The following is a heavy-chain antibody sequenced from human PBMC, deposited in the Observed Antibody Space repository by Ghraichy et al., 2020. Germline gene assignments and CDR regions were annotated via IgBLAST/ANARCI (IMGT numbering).Heavy chain of an antibody. J-gene: IGHJ6*02. Sequence: SETLSLTCTVSGGSISRSSYYWGWIRQPPGKGLEWIGLISYSGSTYYNPSLKSRVTISVDTSKNQFSLKLSSVTAADTAMYYCTRVWFGELPLYGMDVWGQGTTGTVSS. D-gene: IGHD3-10*01. CDR3: TRVWFGELPLYGMDV. V-gene: IGHV4-39*01. CDR2: ISYSGST. CDR1: GGSISRSSYY.